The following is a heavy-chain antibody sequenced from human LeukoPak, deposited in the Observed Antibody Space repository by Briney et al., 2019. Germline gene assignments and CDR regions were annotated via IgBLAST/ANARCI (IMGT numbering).Heavy chain of an antibody. V-gene: IGHV4-59*01. Sequence: KPSETLSLTCTVSGGSISSYYWSWIRQPPGKGLEWIGYIYYSGSTNYNPSLKSRVTISVGTSKNQFSLKLSSVTAADTAVYYCARDRGNWLFDYWGQGTLVTVSS. CDR1: GGSISSYY. J-gene: IGHJ4*02. D-gene: IGHD4-23*01. CDR2: IYYSGST. CDR3: ARDRGNWLFDY.